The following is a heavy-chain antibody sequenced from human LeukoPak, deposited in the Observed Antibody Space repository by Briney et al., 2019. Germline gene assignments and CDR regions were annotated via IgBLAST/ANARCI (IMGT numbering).Heavy chain of an antibody. V-gene: IGHV3-30*18. CDR1: GFTFSSYG. Sequence: GGSLRLSCAASGFTFSSYGMHWVRQAPGKGLERVAVISYDGSNKYYADSVKGRFTISRDNSKNTLYLQMNSLRAEDTAVYYCAKVASAVGATRDDYWGQGTLVTVSS. CDR2: ISYDGSNK. D-gene: IGHD1-26*01. CDR3: AKVASAVGATRDDY. J-gene: IGHJ4*02.